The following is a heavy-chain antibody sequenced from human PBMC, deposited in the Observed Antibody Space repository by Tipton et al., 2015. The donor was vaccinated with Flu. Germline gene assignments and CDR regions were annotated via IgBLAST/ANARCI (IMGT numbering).Heavy chain of an antibody. CDR3: ARGTRRDSYGSRIDY. V-gene: IGHV3-48*03. J-gene: IGHJ4*02. CDR2: MSSGGSSI. CDR1: GFTFSDYE. D-gene: IGHD5-18*01. Sequence: AASGFTFSDYEMNWVRQAPGKGLEWLSYMSSGGSSIYYADSVKGRFTISRDNAKNSLYLQMNSLRAEDTAVYYCARGTRRDSYGSRIDYWGQGTLVTVSS.